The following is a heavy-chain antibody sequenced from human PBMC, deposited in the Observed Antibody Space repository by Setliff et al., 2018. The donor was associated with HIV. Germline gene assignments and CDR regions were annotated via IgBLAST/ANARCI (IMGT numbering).Heavy chain of an antibody. J-gene: IGHJ6*02. Sequence: PGGSLRLSCAASGFIFSSYAMHWVRQAPGKGLEWVGRIANKADSHTIQYAASVQGRFTISRDDSKNSLYLQMSNLQAEDTALYYCTRAGYGHGFDIWGQGTTVTVSS. D-gene: IGHD5-18*01. V-gene: IGHV3-72*01. CDR3: TRAGYGHGFDI. CDR1: GFIFSSYA. CDR2: IANKADSHTI.